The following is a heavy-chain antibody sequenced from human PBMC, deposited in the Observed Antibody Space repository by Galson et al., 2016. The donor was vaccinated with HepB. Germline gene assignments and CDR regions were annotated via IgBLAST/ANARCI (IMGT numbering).Heavy chain of an antibody. J-gene: IGHJ3*01. CDR3: ARSSAAGTAPFDF. Sequence: SETLSLTCTVSGGSVTSGPYYWHWIRQSPGKGLEYIGYMYYSGIPNYNPSLKSRVTISQDTSKNQFSLNLTSVTAADTAVYYCARSSAAGTAPFDFWGRGTMVTAS. V-gene: IGHV4-61*01. CDR1: GGSVTSGPYY. CDR2: MYYSGIP. D-gene: IGHD6-13*01.